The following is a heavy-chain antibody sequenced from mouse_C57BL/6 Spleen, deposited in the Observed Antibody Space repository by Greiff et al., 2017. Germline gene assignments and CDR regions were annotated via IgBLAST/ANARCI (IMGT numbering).Heavy chain of an antibody. Sequence: VQLQQPGAELVRPGSSVKLSCKASGYTFTSYWMHWVKQRPIQGLEWIGNIDPSDSEPHYTQKFKDKATLTVDQSSSTAYMQHSSLTYEDSAVYYGARVGKLRRGYYLDYWGQGTTLTVSS. CDR2: IDPSDSEP. CDR1: GYTFTSYW. CDR3: ARVGKLRRGYYLDY. V-gene: IGHV1-52*01. D-gene: IGHD3-2*02. J-gene: IGHJ2*01.